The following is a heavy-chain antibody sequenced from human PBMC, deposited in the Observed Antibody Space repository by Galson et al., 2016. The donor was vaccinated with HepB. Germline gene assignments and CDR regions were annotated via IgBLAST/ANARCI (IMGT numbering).Heavy chain of an antibody. D-gene: IGHD3-10*01. CDR2: ISYDGNTR. V-gene: IGHV3-30*18. CDR1: GFTSSNFG. CDR3: AKQFGSGTYYLRSLDY. Sequence: SLRLSCAASGFTSSNFGFHWVRQAPGKGLEWVAAISYDGNTRYYGDSIKGRFTISRDSSKSTIFLQMSSLRAEDTATYYCAKQFGSGTYYLRSLDYWGQGTKVTVSS. J-gene: IGHJ4*02.